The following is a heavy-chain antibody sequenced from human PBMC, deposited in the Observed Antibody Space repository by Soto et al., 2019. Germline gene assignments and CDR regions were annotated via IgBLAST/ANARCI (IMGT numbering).Heavy chain of an antibody. D-gene: IGHD1-26*01. CDR2: IWYDGSNK. J-gene: IGHJ4*02. CDR3: TRDPYGGSRYYFDS. CDR1: GFSFSNYA. V-gene: IGHV3-33*01. Sequence: QVQLVESGGGVVQPGKSLRLSCAASGFSFSNYAMHWVRQAPGKGLEWVAVIWYDGSNKYYADSVKGRFTISKDNSQTTVYLQMNSLRAEDTAVYYCTRDPYGGSRYYFDSWGQGTLVTFSS.